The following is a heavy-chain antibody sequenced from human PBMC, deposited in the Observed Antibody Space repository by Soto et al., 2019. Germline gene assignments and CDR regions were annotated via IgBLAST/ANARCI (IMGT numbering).Heavy chain of an antibody. CDR3: AKDLSEFYAIVTGRIDY. CDR1: GFSFSNYG. V-gene: IGHV3-30*18. CDR2: TSYEGGTR. J-gene: IGHJ4*02. D-gene: IGHD2-21*02. Sequence: QVQLVESGGGVVQPGTSLRLSCVTSGFSFSNYGMHWVRQAPGKGLEWVAATSYEGGTRYYADSVKGRFSISRDNSKNRLDLQMNSRRVEDRAVYYCAKDLSEFYAIVTGRIDYWGQGTELTLSS.